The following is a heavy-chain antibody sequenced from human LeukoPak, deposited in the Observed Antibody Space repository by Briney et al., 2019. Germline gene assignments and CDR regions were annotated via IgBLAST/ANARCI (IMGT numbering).Heavy chain of an antibody. CDR1: GFTFSSYE. CDR2: ISSSGSTI. CDR3: ARDPTYSSSWYRPRHYYYGMDV. V-gene: IGHV3-48*03. Sequence: GGSLRLSCAASGFTFSSYEMNWVRQAPGKGLEWVSYISSSGSTIYYADSVKGRFTISRDNAKNSLYLQMNSLRAEDTAVYYCARDPTYSSSWYRPRHYYYGMDVWGQGTTVTVSS. J-gene: IGHJ6*02. D-gene: IGHD6-13*01.